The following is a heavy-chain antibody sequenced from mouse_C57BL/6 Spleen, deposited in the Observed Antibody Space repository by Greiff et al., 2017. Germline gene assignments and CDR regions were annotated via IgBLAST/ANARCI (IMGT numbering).Heavy chain of an antibody. CDR2: ISDGGSYT. CDR3: VRGQWGIDDAMDY. Sequence: EVHLVESGGGLVKPGGSLKLSCAASGFTFSSYAMSWVRQTPEKRLEWVATISDGGSYTYYPDNVKGRFTISRDNAKNNLYLQMSHLKSEDTAMYYCVRGQWGIDDAMDYWGQGTSVTVSS. V-gene: IGHV5-4*01. CDR1: GFTFSSYA. J-gene: IGHJ4*01. D-gene: IGHD1-3*01.